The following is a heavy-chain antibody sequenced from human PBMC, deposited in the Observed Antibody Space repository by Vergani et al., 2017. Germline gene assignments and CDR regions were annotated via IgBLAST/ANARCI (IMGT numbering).Heavy chain of an antibody. CDR1: GFTFSDYY. Sequence: EVQLVESGGGLVKPGGSLRLSCAASGFTFSDYYMSWIRQAPGKGLEWVGRIKSKTDGGTTDYAAPVKGRFTISRDDSKNTLYLQMNSLKTEDTAVYYCTTEGVLHYFDYWGQGTLVTVSS. V-gene: IGHV3-15*01. CDR3: TTEGVLHYFDY. J-gene: IGHJ4*02. CDR2: IKSKTDGGTT. D-gene: IGHD3-16*01.